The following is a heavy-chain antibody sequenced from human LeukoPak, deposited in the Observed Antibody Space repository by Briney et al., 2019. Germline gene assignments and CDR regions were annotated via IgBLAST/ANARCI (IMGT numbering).Heavy chain of an antibody. CDR3: ARLPTHYYDSSVQNWFDP. D-gene: IGHD3-22*01. J-gene: IGHJ5*02. CDR2: IYPGDSDT. CDR1: GYSFTSYW. V-gene: IGHV5-51*01. Sequence: GESLKISCKGSGYSFTSYWIGWVRQMPGKGLERMGIIYPGDSDTRYSPSFQGQVTTSADKSISTPYLQWSSLKASDTAMYYCARLPTHYYDSSVQNWFDPWGQGTLVTVSS.